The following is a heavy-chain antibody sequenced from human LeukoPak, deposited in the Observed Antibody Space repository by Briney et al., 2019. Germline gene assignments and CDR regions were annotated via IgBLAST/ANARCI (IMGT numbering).Heavy chain of an antibody. V-gene: IGHV4-34*01. CDR2: INHSGST. CDR3: GRDGNYRWFDP. Sequence: PSETLSLTCAIYGGSFSGYYWTWIRQPPGKGLEWIGEINHSGSTKYNPSLKSRVTMSVDTSKNQFSLKLSSVTAADTAVYYCGRDGNYRWFDPWGQGTLVTVSS. J-gene: IGHJ5*02. CDR1: GGSFSGYY. D-gene: IGHD1-7*01.